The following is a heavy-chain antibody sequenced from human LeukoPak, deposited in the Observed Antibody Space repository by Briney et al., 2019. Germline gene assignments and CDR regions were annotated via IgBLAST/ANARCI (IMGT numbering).Heavy chain of an antibody. CDR2: ISGYNGKT. J-gene: IGHJ3*02. Sequence: WASVKVSCKASGYPFSNFGISWVRQAPGQGLKWKGWISGYNGKTNYAQKLQGRVTMTTDTSTSTAYMELRSLRSDDTALYYCARSSPFLVAGTGDAFDIWGQGTMVTVSS. CDR1: GYPFSNFG. D-gene: IGHD6-19*01. V-gene: IGHV1-18*01. CDR3: ARSSPFLVAGTGDAFDI.